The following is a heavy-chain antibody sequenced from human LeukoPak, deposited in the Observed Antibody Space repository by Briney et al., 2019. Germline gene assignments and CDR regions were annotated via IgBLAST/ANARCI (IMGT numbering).Heavy chain of an antibody. CDR1: GFTFSSYW. CDR2: INSDGSST. V-gene: IGHV3-74*01. J-gene: IGHJ4*02. D-gene: IGHD3-22*01. Sequence: GSLRLSCAASGFTFSSYWMHWVRQAPGKGLVWVSRINSDGSSTSYADSVKGRFTISRDNAKNTLYLQMNSLRAEDTAVYYCARVSRYYDSSGYYHLDYWGQGTLVTVSS. CDR3: ARVSRYYDSSGYYHLDY.